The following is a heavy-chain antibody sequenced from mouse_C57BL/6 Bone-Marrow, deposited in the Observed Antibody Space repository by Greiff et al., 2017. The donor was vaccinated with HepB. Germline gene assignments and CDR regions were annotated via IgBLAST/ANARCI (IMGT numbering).Heavy chain of an antibody. D-gene: IGHD1-1*01. CDR2: IYPGSGST. CDR3: ARRHYYGSSTWFAY. CDR1: GYTFTSYW. J-gene: IGHJ3*01. Sequence: QVQLQQPGAELVKPGASVKMSCKASGYTFTSYWITWVKQRPGQGLEWIGDIYPGSGSTNYNEKFKSKATLTVDTSSSPAYMQLSSLTSVDAAVYYCARRHYYGSSTWFAYWGQGTLVTVSA. V-gene: IGHV1-55*01.